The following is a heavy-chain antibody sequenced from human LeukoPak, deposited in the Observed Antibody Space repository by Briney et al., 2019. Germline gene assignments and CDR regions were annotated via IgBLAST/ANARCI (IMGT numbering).Heavy chain of an antibody. CDR1: GFTFMNYA. J-gene: IGHJ6*03. V-gene: IGHV3-23*01. D-gene: IGHD1-26*01. CDR3: AKGRGWEASYYYYYMDV. CDR2: ISGSGGST. Sequence: AGGSLRLSCATSGFTFMNYAMSWVRQAPGKGLEWVSGISGSGGSTYYADSLKGRFTISRDNSKNTLYLQMNSLRAEDTAVYYCAKGRGWEASYYYYYMDVWGKGTTVTISS.